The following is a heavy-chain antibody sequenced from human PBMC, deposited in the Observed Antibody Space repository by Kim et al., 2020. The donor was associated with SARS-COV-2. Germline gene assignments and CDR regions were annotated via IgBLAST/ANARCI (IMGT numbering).Heavy chain of an antibody. CDR1: GGSISSGGYS. CDR3: ARALGRNSYCSSTSCSVAFDI. V-gene: IGHV4-30-2*01. CDR2: IYHSGST. Sequence: SETLSLTCAVSGGSISSGGYSWSWIRQPPGKGLEWIGYIYHSGSTYYNPSLKSRVTISVDRSKNQFSLKLSSVTAADTAVYYCARALGRNSYCSSTSCSVAFDIWGQGTMVTVSS. D-gene: IGHD2-2*01. J-gene: IGHJ3*02.